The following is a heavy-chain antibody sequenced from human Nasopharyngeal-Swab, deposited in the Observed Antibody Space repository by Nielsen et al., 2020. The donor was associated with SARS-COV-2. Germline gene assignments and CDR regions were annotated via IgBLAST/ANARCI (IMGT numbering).Heavy chain of an antibody. CDR3: ARTSSGRRFDY. J-gene: IGHJ4*02. CDR2: INHSGST. V-gene: IGHV4-34*01. Sequence: GSLRLSCAVYGGSFSGYYWSWIRQPLGKGLEWIGEINHSGSTNYNPSLKSRVTISVDTSKNQFSLKLSSVTAADTAVYYCARTSSGRRFDYWGQGTLVTVSS. CDR1: GGSFSGYY. D-gene: IGHD6-25*01.